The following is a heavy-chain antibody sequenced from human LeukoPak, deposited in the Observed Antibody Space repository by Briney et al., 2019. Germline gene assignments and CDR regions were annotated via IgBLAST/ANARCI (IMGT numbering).Heavy chain of an antibody. V-gene: IGHV4-38-2*02. CDR1: GYSISSGYY. CDR2: IYHSGST. J-gene: IGHJ5*02. Sequence: SETLSLTCTVSGYSISSGYYWGWIRQPPGKGLEWIGSIYHSGSTYYNPSLKSRVTISVDTSKNQFSLKLSSVTAADTAVYYCARGGFSNRYCSGGSCFFGNWFDPWGQGTLVTVSS. CDR3: ARGGFSNRYCSGGSCFFGNWFDP. D-gene: IGHD2-15*01.